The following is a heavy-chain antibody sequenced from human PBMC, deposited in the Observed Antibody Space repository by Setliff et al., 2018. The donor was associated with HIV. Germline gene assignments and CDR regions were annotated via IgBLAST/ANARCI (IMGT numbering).Heavy chain of an antibody. D-gene: IGHD3-3*01. Sequence: ASVKVSCKTSGYAFSNYPIHWLRRAPGQRPEWMGWVNTGKGDTKYSQRFQDRLTITTDSSASSVYMELSSLSSDDTAIYYCARDRFTLTSSIFGFWGHGTLVTVSS. CDR3: ARDRFTLTSSIFGF. CDR2: VNTGKGDT. J-gene: IGHJ4*01. V-gene: IGHV1-3*04. CDR1: GYAFSNYP.